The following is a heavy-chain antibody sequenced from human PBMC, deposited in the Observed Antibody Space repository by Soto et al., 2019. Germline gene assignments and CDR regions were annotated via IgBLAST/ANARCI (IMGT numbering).Heavy chain of an antibody. V-gene: IGHV1-18*01. Sequence: ASVKVSCKASGYTFTSYGITWVRQAPGQGLEWMGWISTYNGNRNYAQNLQGRVTMTTDTFTNTAYMELRSLRSDDTAVYYCARTYGNSWYSPWGQGTLVTVSS. J-gene: IGHJ5*02. CDR2: ISTYNGNR. D-gene: IGHD2-2*02. CDR3: ARTYGNSWYSP. CDR1: GYTFTSYG.